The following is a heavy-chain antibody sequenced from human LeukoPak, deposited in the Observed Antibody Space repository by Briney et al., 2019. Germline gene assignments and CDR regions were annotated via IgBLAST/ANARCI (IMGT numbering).Heavy chain of an antibody. D-gene: IGHD3-22*01. V-gene: IGHV4-4*07. J-gene: IGHJ3*02. Sequence: PSETLSLTCTVSGGSIGGYYWTWIRQPAGKRLECIGRIYGSGDANYNPSLKSRVTMSLGTSKTHFSLKLSSVTAADTAVYYCARSPIPYYYDSSGYKGRNAFDIWGQGTMVTVSS. CDR2: IYGSGDA. CDR3: ARSPIPYYYDSSGYKGRNAFDI. CDR1: GGSIGGYY.